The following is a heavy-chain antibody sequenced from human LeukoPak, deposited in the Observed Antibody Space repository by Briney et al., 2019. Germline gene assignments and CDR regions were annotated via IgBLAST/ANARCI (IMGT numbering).Heavy chain of an antibody. Sequence: ASVKVSRKTSGYTFTGYYMHWVRQAPGQGLEWMGRINPSSGGTNYAQKFQGRVTMTRDTSISTAYMELSRLTSDDTAVYYCARGRTTVTNDFQHWGQGTLVTVSS. CDR3: ARGRTTVTNDFQH. CDR1: GYTFTGYY. CDR2: INPSSGGT. D-gene: IGHD4-17*01. J-gene: IGHJ1*01. V-gene: IGHV1-2*06.